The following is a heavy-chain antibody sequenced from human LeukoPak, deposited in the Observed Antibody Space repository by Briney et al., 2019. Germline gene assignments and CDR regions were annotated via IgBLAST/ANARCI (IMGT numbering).Heavy chain of an antibody. V-gene: IGHV4-39*07. Sequence: SETLSLTCTVSGGSISSSSYYWGWIRQPPGKGLEWIGSIYYSGSTYYNPSLKSRVTISVDTSKNQFSLKLSSVTAADTAVYYCTRDQRSGYSGYDYYYCYYMDVWGKGTTVTVSS. J-gene: IGHJ6*03. CDR2: IYYSGST. CDR3: TRDQRSGYSGYDYYYCYYMDV. CDR1: GGSISSSSYY. D-gene: IGHD5-12*01.